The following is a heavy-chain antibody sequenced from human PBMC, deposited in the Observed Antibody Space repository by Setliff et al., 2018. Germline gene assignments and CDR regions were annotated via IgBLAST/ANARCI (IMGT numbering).Heavy chain of an antibody. CDR3: ARDLYDYVWGTYRYHDAFDI. Sequence: PSETLSLTCTVSGGSISSYYWSWIRQPPGKGLEWIGYIYYSGSTNYNPSLKSRVTISVDTSKNQFSLKLSSVTAADTAVYYCARDLYDYVWGTYRYHDAFDIWGQGTMVTVSS. CDR2: IYYSGST. J-gene: IGHJ3*02. D-gene: IGHD3-16*02. CDR1: GGSISSYY. V-gene: IGHV4-59*01.